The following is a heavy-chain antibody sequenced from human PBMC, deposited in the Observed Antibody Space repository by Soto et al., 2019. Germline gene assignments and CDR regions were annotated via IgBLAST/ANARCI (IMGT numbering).Heavy chain of an antibody. Sequence: EVQLVESGGGLVQPGGSLRLSCAASGFTFSSHDMHWVRQATGKGLEWVSAIGTGGDTYYPDSVKGRFTISRENAKNTLYLQMNILRAEDTAVYYCARALSGRSLTTDHWGQGTLVTVSS. CDR3: ARALSGRSLTTDH. V-gene: IGHV3-13*01. CDR1: GFTFSSHD. J-gene: IGHJ4*02. CDR2: IGTGGDT. D-gene: IGHD1-26*01.